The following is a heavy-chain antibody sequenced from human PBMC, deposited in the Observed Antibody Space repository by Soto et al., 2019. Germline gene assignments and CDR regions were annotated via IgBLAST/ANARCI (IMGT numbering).Heavy chain of an antibody. Sequence: EVQLVESGGGLVKPGGSLRLSCAASGFTFSSYSMNWVRQAPGKGLEWVSSISSSSSYIYYADSVKGRFTISRDNAKNSLYLQMNSLRAEDTAVYYCASPAGDAFDIWGQGTMVTVSS. CDR2: ISSSSSYI. J-gene: IGHJ3*02. CDR3: ASPAGDAFDI. CDR1: GFTFSSYS. V-gene: IGHV3-21*01.